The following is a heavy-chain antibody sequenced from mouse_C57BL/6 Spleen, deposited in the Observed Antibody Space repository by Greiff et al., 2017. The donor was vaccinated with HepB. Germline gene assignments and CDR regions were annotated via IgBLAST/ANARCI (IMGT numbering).Heavy chain of an antibody. J-gene: IGHJ3*01. CDR3: ARDPHGSSSWFAY. D-gene: IGHD1-1*01. Sequence: EVQGVESGGGLVKPGGSLKLSCAASGFTFSSYAMSWVRQTPEKRLEWVATISDGGSYTYYPDNVKGRFTISRDNAKNNLYLQMSHLKSEDTAMYYCARDPHGSSSWFAYWGQGTLVTVSA. CDR2: ISDGGSYT. CDR1: GFTFSSYA. V-gene: IGHV5-4*01.